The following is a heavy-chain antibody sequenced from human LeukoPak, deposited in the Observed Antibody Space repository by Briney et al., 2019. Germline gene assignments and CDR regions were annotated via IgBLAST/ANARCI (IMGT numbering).Heavy chain of an antibody. Sequence: GGSLRLSCAASGFSFNTYGMTWVRQAPGKGLEWVSAISGSGDRTFYADSVKGRFTVSRDSFKNTLSLQMNSLRAEDTAIYAKVRVQWWYSDLWGRGTLVTVSS. J-gene: IGHJ2*01. CDR1: GFSFNTYG. CDR2: ISGSGDRT. V-gene: IGHV3-23*01. CDR3: VRVQWWYSDL. D-gene: IGHD6-19*01.